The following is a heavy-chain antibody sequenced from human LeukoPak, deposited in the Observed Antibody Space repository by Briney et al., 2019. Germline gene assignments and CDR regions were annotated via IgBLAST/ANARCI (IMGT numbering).Heavy chain of an antibody. J-gene: IGHJ5*02. V-gene: IGHV4-34*01. CDR1: GGSFSGYY. CDR2: INHSENT. CDR3: ARGGDGFDP. D-gene: IGHD5-24*01. Sequence: NTSETLSLPCAVYGGSFSGYYWSWIRQPPGKGLEWIGEINHSENTNYIPSLKSRVTISVDTSTTQFSLKLSSVTAADTAVYYCARGGDGFDPWGQGTLVAVSS.